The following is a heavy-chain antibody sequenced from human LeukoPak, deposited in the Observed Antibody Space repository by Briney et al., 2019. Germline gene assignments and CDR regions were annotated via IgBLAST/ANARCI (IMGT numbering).Heavy chain of an antibody. J-gene: IGHJ4*02. D-gene: IGHD2-21*01. CDR3: ASGSWSISDCV. CDR1: RFTFSSYA. Sequence: GGSLTLSCAASRFTFSSYAMHWVRQAPGKGLEWVAFISYDGSNEYYADSVKGRFTISRDNSKNTLYLQMNSLRAEDTAVYYCASGSWSISDCVGGQGTLVTVSS. V-gene: IGHV3-30-3*01. CDR2: ISYDGSNE.